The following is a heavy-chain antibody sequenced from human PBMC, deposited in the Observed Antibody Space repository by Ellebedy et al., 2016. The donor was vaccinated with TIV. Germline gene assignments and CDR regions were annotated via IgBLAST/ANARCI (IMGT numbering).Heavy chain of an antibody. CDR1: GYTFTSYA. J-gene: IGHJ6*02. CDR3: TRSSLREYSSSWFHNYYYGMDV. V-gene: IGHV1-3*01. D-gene: IGHD6-13*01. Sequence: AASVKVSCKASGYTFTSYAIHWVRQAPGQRLEWMGWINVGNGNPKYSQKFQGRVTITRDTSASTAYMELRSLRSTDTAVYYCTRSSLREYSSSWFHNYYYGMDVWGQGTTVTVSS. CDR2: INVGNGNP.